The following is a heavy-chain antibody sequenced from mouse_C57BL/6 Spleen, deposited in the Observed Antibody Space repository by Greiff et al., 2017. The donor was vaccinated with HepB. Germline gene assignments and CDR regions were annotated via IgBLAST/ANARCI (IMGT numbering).Heavy chain of an antibody. D-gene: IGHD4-1*01. CDR2: INPGSGGT. J-gene: IGHJ2*01. CDR3: ARDNWDGAFDY. CDR1: GYAFTNYL. Sequence: QVQLKESGAELVRPGTSVKVSCKASGYAFTNYLIEWVKQRPGQGLEWIGVINPGSGGTNYNEKFKGKATLTADKSSSTAYMQLSSLTSEDSAVYFCARDNWDGAFDYWGQGTTLTVSS. V-gene: IGHV1-54*01.